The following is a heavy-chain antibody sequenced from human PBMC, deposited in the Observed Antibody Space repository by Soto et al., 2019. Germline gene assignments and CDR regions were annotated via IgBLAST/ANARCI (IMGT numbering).Heavy chain of an antibody. V-gene: IGHV4-39*01. CDR3: AISRGKWLVGNFDY. CDR2: ISYSGST. CDR1: GGSISSSSYY. Sequence: QLQLQESGPGLVKPSETLSLTCTVSGGSISSSSYYWGWIRQPPGKGLEWIGSISYSGSTYYNPSLKSRVTIYVDTSKNQFSLKLSSVTAADTAVYYCAISRGKWLVGNFDYWGQGTLVTVSS. D-gene: IGHD6-19*01. J-gene: IGHJ4*02.